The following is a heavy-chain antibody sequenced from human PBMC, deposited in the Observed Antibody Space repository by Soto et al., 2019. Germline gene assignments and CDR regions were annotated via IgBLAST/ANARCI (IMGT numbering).Heavy chain of an antibody. J-gene: IGHJ3*02. CDR2: ISRSGSPI. CDR1: GFTSWDYH. D-gene: IGHD2-2*02. V-gene: IGHV3-11*01. Sequence: VGSLRLSCAASGFTSWDYHMSWIRQASGKGLEWVSYISRSGSPIYYADSVKGRFTISRDNAENSLYLQMNSLRAEDTAVYYCVREGRSSTSCNTGCAFDIWGQGTMVTVSS. CDR3: VREGRSSTSCNTGCAFDI.